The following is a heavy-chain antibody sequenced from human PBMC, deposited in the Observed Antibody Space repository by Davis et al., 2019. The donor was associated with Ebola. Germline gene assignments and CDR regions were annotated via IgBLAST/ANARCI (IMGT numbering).Heavy chain of an antibody. CDR1: GGSISSGDYY. Sequence: PSETLSLTCTVSGGSISSGDYYWSWIRQPPGKGLEWIGYIYYSGSTNYNPPLKSRVTISVDTSKNQFSLKLSSVTAADTAVYYCARGDVLLRWWFDPWGQGTLVTVSS. J-gene: IGHJ5*02. CDR3: ARGDVLLRWWFDP. D-gene: IGHD3-10*01. V-gene: IGHV4-61*08. CDR2: IYYSGST.